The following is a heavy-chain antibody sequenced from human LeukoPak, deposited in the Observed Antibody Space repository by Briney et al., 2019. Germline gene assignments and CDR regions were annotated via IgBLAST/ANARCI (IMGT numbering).Heavy chain of an antibody. J-gene: IGHJ4*02. CDR1: GGSISSYS. V-gene: IGHV4-59*08. Sequence: PSETLSLTCTVSGGSISSYSWSWIRQPPGKGLEWIGNICYNGSTNYNPSLKSRVTMSLDMSKNQFSLKLSSVTAADTAVYYCARRGGSTSLDYWGQGTLVTVSS. CDR3: ARRGGSTSLDY. D-gene: IGHD2-15*01. CDR2: ICYNGST.